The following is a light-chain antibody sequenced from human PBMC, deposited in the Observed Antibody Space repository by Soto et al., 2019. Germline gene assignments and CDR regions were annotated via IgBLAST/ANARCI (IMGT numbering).Light chain of an antibody. CDR1: SSNVGSYNL. J-gene: IGLJ3*02. Sequence: QSVLTQPASVSGSPGQSITISCTGTSSNVGSYNLVSWYQQHPSKAPKLMIYEVTKRPSGVSNRFSGSKSGNTASLTISGLQAEDEADYYCCSYAAGSTLVFGGGTQLTVL. CDR2: EVT. CDR3: CSYAAGSTLV. V-gene: IGLV2-23*02.